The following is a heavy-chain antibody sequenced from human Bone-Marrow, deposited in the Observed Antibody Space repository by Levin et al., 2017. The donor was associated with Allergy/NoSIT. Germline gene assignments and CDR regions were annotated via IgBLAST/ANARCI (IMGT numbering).Heavy chain of an antibody. Sequence: GGSLRLSCAASGFTFSSYWMSWVRQAPGKGLEWVANIKQDGSDKYYVDSVKGRFTISRDNAKNSLYLQMNSLRAEDTAVYYCARGGAYCSGSTCYYFDYWGQGNLVTVSS. CDR3: ARGGAYCSGSTCYYFDY. D-gene: IGHD2-15*01. CDR1: GFTFSSYW. V-gene: IGHV3-7*01. J-gene: IGHJ4*02. CDR2: IKQDGSDK.